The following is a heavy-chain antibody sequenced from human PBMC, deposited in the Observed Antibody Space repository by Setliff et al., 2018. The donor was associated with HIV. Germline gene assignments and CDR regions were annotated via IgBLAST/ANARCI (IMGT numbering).Heavy chain of an antibody. CDR3: ARDGMVRGSKAFSY. V-gene: IGHV4-61*02. CDR1: GGSISSGSYY. Sequence: PSETLSLTCTVSGGSISSGSYYWSWIRQPAGKELEWIGRIYTSGSTNYNPSLKSRVTISVDTSKNQFSLKLSSVTAADTAVYYCARDGMVRGSKAFSYWGQGTLVTV. CDR2: IYTSGST. D-gene: IGHD3-10*01. J-gene: IGHJ4*02.